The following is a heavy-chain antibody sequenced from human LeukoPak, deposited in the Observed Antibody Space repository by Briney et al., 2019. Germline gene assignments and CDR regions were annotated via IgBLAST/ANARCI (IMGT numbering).Heavy chain of an antibody. V-gene: IGHV4-39*01. CDR3: ACGYDSSAYQPFVDY. D-gene: IGHD3-22*01. CDR2: IYYSGST. CDR1: GGSISSSSYY. J-gene: IGHJ4*02. Sequence: SETLSLTCTVYGGSISSSSYYWGWIRQPPGKGLEWIVSIYYSGSTYYNPSLKSRVTISVETSKNQFSLKLRSVTAADTAVYYCACGYDSSAYQPFVDYWVQGTLVTVSS.